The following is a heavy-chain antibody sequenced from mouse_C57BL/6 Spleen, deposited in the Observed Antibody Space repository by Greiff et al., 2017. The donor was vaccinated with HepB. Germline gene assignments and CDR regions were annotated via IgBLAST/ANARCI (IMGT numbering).Heavy chain of an antibody. CDR1: GYTFTSYW. D-gene: IGHD1-1*01. J-gene: IGHJ1*03. Sequence: QVQLQQPGAELVKPGASVKLSCKASGYTFTSYWMQWVKQRPGQGLEWIGEIDPSDSYTNYNQKFKGKATLTVDTSSSTAYMQLSSLTSEDSAVYYCARTTVVAKTSYFDVWGTGTTVTVSS. CDR3: ARTTVVAKTSYFDV. CDR2: IDPSDSYT. V-gene: IGHV1-50*01.